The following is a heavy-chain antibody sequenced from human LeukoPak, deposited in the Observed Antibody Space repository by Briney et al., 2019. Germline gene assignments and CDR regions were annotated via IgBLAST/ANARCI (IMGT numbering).Heavy chain of an antibody. J-gene: IGHJ5*02. V-gene: IGHV5-51*01. CDR3: ARRDCSSTSCQGFDP. CDR2: IYPGDSYT. D-gene: IGHD2-2*01. CDR1: GYSFTIYW. Sequence: ASVTVSFTGSGYSFTIYWIGWVRQMPGKGLEWMGIIYPGDSYTRYSPSFQGQVTISAHKSISTAYLQWSSLKASDTAMYYCARRDCSSTSCQGFDPWGQGTLVTVSS.